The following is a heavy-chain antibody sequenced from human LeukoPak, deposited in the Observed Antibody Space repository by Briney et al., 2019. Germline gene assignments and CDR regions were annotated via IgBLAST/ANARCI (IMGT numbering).Heavy chain of an antibody. CDR2: IYYTET. V-gene: IGHV4-59*02. J-gene: IGHJ3*02. CDR1: GGSVSNYY. Sequence: ETLSLTCTVSGGSVSNYYWSWIRQSPGKGLEWIGYIYYTETSYNPSLKSRVTISADTSKNQFSLKLYSVTAADTAVYYCASLTTADAFDIWGQGTMVTVSS. D-gene: IGHD3-22*01. CDR3: ASLTTADAFDI.